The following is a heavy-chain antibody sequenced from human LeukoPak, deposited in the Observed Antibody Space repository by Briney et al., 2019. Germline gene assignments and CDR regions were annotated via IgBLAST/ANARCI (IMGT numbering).Heavy chain of an antibody. V-gene: IGHV1-8*03. CDR1: GYTFTSYD. D-gene: IGHD3-10*01. J-gene: IGHJ6*03. CDR2: MNPNSGNT. Sequence: ASVKVSCKASGYTFTSYDINWVRQATGQGLEWMGWMNPNSGNTGYAQKFQGRVTITRNTSISTAYMELSSLRSEDTAVYYCARGRGARNYYYYMDVWGKGTTVTVSS. CDR3: ARGRGARNYYYYMDV.